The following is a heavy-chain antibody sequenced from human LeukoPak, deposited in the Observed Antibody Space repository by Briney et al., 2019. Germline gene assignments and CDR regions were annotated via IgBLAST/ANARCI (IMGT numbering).Heavy chain of an antibody. Sequence: PSETLSLTCTVSGGSISSSSYYWGWIRQPPGKGLEWIGSIHYSGSTNYNPSLKSRVTISVDTSKNQFSLKLSSVTAADTAVYYCARDPGDWGQGTLVTVSS. J-gene: IGHJ4*02. CDR2: IHYSGST. CDR3: ARDPGD. V-gene: IGHV4-39*07. CDR1: GGSISSSSYY. D-gene: IGHD3-10*01.